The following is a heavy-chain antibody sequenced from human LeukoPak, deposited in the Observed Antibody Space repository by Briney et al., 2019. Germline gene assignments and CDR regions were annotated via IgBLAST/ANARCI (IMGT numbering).Heavy chain of an antibody. V-gene: IGHV3-9*03. J-gene: IGHJ4*02. CDR3: AKAHSSSWTDRKLHYFDY. CDR1: GFTFDDYA. CDR2: ISWNSGSI. D-gene: IGHD6-13*01. Sequence: PGGSLRLSCAASGFTFDDYAMHWVRQAPGKGLEWVSGISWNSGSIGYADSVKGRFTISRDNAKNSLYLQMNSLRAEDMALYYCAKAHSSSWTDRKLHYFDYWGQGTLVTVSS.